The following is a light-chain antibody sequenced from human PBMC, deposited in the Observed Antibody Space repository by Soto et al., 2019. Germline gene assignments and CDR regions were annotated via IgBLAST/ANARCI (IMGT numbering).Light chain of an antibody. CDR3: CSLNNGATWV. Sequence: QSALTQPASVSGSPGQSITISCTGTNSDVGSHNFVSWYQQYPGKAPKLLIYEASKRPSGLSNRFSGSKSGNTASLTISGLQAEDEADYYCCSLNNGATWVFGGGTKLTVL. V-gene: IGLV2-23*01. CDR2: EAS. CDR1: NSDVGSHNF. J-gene: IGLJ3*02.